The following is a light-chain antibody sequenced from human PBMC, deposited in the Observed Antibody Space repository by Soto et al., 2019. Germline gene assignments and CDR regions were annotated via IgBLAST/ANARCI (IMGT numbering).Light chain of an antibody. CDR3: QQYNYWPRT. CDR2: GAS. Sequence: EIVMTQSPGPLSVSPGERATLSCRASESVSSNLAWYQQKPGQAPSLLIYGASTRAAGVPVRFSGSGSGTEFTLTISSRQSEDFAVYYCQQYNYWPRTFGQGTKVEIK. J-gene: IGKJ1*01. V-gene: IGKV3-15*01. CDR1: ESVSSN.